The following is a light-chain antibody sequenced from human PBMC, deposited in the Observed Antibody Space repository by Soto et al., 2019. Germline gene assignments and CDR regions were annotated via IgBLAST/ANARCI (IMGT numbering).Light chain of an antibody. J-gene: IGLJ1*01. CDR1: SSDIGAYNY. CDR2: EVT. Sequence: QSVLTQPASVSGSPGQSITISCIGTSSDIGAYNYVSWYQQHPGKVPKLMIYEVTNRPSGLSNRFSGSKSGNTASLTISGLPAEDEAEYFCSSYSSTSTLYVFGTGTNSPS. V-gene: IGLV2-14*01. CDR3: SSYSSTSTLYV.